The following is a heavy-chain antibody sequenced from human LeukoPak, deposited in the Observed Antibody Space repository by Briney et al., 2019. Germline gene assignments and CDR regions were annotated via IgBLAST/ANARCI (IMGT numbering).Heavy chain of an antibody. J-gene: IGHJ4*02. D-gene: IGHD4-17*01. CDR2: INPNSGGT. V-gene: IGHV1-2*06. Sequence: ASVKVSCKASGYTFTGYYMHWVRQAPGQGLEWMGRINPNSGGTNYAQKFQGRVTITRDTSASTAYMELSSLRSEDTAVYYCAATVTLQRWDFDYWGQGTLVTVSS. CDR1: GYTFTGYY. CDR3: AATVTLQRWDFDY.